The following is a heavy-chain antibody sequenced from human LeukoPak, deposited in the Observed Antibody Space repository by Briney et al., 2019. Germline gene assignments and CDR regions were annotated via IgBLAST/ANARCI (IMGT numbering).Heavy chain of an antibody. CDR3: ARARQLWLRGAFDY. Sequence: ASETLSLTCAVYGGSLSGYYWSWIRQPPGKGLEWIGEINHSGSTNYNPSLKSRVTISVDTSKNQFSLKLSSVTAADTAVYYCARARQLWLRGAFDYWGQGTLVTVSS. D-gene: IGHD5-18*01. CDR1: GGSLSGYY. J-gene: IGHJ4*02. V-gene: IGHV4-34*01. CDR2: INHSGST.